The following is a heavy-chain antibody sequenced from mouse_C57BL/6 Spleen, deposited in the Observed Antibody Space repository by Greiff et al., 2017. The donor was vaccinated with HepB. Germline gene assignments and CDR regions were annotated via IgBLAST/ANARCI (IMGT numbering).Heavy chain of an antibody. D-gene: IGHD4-1*01. J-gene: IGHJ4*01. V-gene: IGHV2-6-1*01. CDR3: ARHSGTPYYAMDY. CDR1: GFSLTSYG. CDR2: IWSDGST. Sequence: VKLMESGPGLVAPSQSLSITCTVSGFSLTSYGVHWVRQPPGKGLEWLVVIWSDGSTTYNSALKSRLSISKDNSKSQVFLKMNSLQTDDTAMYYCARHSGTPYYAMDYWGQGTSVTVSS.